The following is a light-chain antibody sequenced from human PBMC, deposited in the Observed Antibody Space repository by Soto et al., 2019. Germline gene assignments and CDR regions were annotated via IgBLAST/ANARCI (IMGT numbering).Light chain of an antibody. CDR1: SSKIGAGYD. CDR2: GNS. J-gene: IGLJ3*02. Sequence: QSVLTQPPSVSGAPGQRVTISCTGSSSKIGAGYDVHWYQQLPGTAPKLLIYGNSNRPSGVPDLFSRSKTGTSASLAITGLQAEDEADYYCQSYDSSLSGWVFGGGTKLTVL. V-gene: IGLV1-40*01. CDR3: QSYDSSLSGWV.